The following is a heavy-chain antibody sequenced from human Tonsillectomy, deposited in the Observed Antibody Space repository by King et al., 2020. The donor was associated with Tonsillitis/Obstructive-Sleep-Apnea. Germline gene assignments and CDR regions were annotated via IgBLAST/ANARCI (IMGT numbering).Heavy chain of an antibody. D-gene: IGHD4-17*01. CDR1: GYTFTSYD. Sequence: QLVQSGAEVKKPGASVKVSCKASGYTFTSYDINWVRQATGQGLEWMGWMNPNSGNTGYAQKFQGRVTMTRNTSISTAYMELSSLRSEDTAVYYCARSSAVTTSIAYNWFDPWGQGTLVTVSS. CDR3: ARSSAVTTSIAYNWFDP. J-gene: IGHJ5*02. CDR2: MNPNSGNT. V-gene: IGHV1-8*01.